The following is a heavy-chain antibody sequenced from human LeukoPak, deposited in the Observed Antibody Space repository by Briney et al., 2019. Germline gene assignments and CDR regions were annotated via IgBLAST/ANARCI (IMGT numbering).Heavy chain of an antibody. Sequence: PGGSLRLSCAASGFTFSSYWMHWVRQAPGKGLVWVSRINSDGSSTSYADSVKGRFTISRDNAKNTLYLQMNSLRAEDTAVYYCASGTPYYDFWSGSIGLPWYYCYGMDVWGQGTTVTVSS. CDR2: INSDGSST. D-gene: IGHD3-3*01. CDR3: ASGTPYYDFWSGSIGLPWYYCYGMDV. J-gene: IGHJ6*02. V-gene: IGHV3-74*01. CDR1: GFTFSSYW.